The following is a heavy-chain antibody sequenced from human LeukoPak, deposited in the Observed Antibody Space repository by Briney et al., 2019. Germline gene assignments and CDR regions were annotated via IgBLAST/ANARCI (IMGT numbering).Heavy chain of an antibody. CDR1: GFTVSSNY. CDR2: ISYSGGST. Sequence: SGGSLRLSCAASGFTVSSNYMSWVRQAPGKGLEWVSSISYSGGSTYYADSAKGRFTIFRDNSKNTLYLQMNSLRAEDTAAYYCAKGQVRAVTGTGVDYWGQGTLVTVSS. CDR3: AKGQVRAVTGTGVDY. J-gene: IGHJ4*02. D-gene: IGHD6-19*01. V-gene: IGHV3-23*01.